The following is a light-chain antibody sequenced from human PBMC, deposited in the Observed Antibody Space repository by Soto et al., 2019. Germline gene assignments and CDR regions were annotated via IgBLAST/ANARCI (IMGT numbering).Light chain of an antibody. J-gene: IGKJ2*01. Sequence: IVMTQSPVTLSVSPGERVTLSCRASETVRTNLAWFQQKPGQTPRLLIFGASTRATCIPTRITGSGSETEFTLTIDSLQSEDLAVYYCQQYYNWPAYTFGQGTKLEI. CDR3: QQYYNWPAYT. CDR1: ETVRTN. CDR2: GAS. V-gene: IGKV3-15*01.